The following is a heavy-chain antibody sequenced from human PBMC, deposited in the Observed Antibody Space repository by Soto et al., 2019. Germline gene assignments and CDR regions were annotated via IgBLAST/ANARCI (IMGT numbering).Heavy chain of an antibody. J-gene: IGHJ5*02. CDR3: ARRRGYCSSTSCYGTKNWFDP. Sequence: QVQLVQSGAEVKKPGASVKVSCKASGYTFTSYGISWVRQAPGQGLEWMGWISAYNGNTNYAQKLQGRVTMTTDTSTSTAYMELRSLRSDDTAVYYCARRRGYCSSTSCYGTKNWFDPCGQGNLVTVSS. D-gene: IGHD2-2*01. CDR2: ISAYNGNT. V-gene: IGHV1-18*01. CDR1: GYTFTSYG.